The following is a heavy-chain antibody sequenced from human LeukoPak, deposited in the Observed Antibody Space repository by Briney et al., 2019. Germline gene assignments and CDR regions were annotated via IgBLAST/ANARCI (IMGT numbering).Heavy chain of an antibody. V-gene: IGHV1-18*01. D-gene: IGHD6-19*01. CDR1: RYTFTHLG. J-gene: IGHJ4*02. CDR3: ARDPTTTGGRYAYFDS. Sequence: ASVNVSCKPSRYTFTHLGITWWRQAPGQRLEWMRWTSAYNGDTNYAQKFHGRVTLTTDTSTSTAYMELRSLRFDDTAVYYCARDPTTTGGRYAYFDSWGQGTLVTVSS. CDR2: TSAYNGDT.